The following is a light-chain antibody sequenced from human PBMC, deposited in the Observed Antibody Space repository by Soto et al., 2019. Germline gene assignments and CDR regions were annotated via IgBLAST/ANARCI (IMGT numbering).Light chain of an antibody. V-gene: IGKV3-20*01. J-gene: IGKJ1*01. CDR2: GAS. CDR3: QQYGNSPIT. CDR1: QTINNN. Sequence: LSVSPGERATLSCRASQTINNNVAWYQLKDGQVPRLVIYGASTRATDIPARFSGSGSGTDFTLTISRLEPEDFAVYYCQQYGNSPITFGQGTKVDIK.